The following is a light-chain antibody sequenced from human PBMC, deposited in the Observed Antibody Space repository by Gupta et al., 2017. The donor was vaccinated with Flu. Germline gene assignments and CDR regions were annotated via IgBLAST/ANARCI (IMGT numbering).Light chain of an antibody. CDR2: WAS. CDR3: QQDYSTPPLT. CDR1: QSVLYSPNNKNY. V-gene: IGKV4-1*01. Sequence: DIVMTQSPDSLAVSLGERATIKCKSSQSVLYSPNNKNYLAWYQQKPGQPPKLLIYWASTREAGVPDRFSGSGSGTDFTLTISSRQAEDVAVYYCQQDYSTPPLTFGGGTKVEIK. J-gene: IGKJ4*01.